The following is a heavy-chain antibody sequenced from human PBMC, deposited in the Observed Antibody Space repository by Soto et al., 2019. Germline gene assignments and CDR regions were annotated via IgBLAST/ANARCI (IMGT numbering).Heavy chain of an antibody. CDR1: GFNFQNYC. CDR3: AKVIRADSTSSNFYYYSGMDV. Sequence: PGGSLELSLSTSGFNFQNYCIHWGRQAPGQGLEGMAVISNDGSNKYYADSVKGRFTISRDNSKDTLFLQMNSLRGEDTAIYYCAKVIRADSTSSNFYYYSGMDVWGQGTTVTVSS. V-gene: IGHV3-30*18. J-gene: IGHJ6*02. D-gene: IGHD6-6*01. CDR2: ISNDGSNK.